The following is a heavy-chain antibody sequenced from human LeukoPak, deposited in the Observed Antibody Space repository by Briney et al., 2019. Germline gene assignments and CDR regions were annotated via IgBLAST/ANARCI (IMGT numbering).Heavy chain of an antibody. V-gene: IGHV4-31*03. CDR1: GGSVSSGDYY. CDR2: IYYSGST. D-gene: IGHD2-15*01. J-gene: IGHJ2*01. CDR3: ARSVVAGKQYWYFDL. Sequence: PSQTLSLTCTVSGGSVSSGDYYWSWIRQLPGKGLEWIGYIYYSGSTYYNPSLKSRLTISVDTSKNQFSLKLSSVTAADTAVYYCARSVVAGKQYWYFDLWGRGTLVTVSS.